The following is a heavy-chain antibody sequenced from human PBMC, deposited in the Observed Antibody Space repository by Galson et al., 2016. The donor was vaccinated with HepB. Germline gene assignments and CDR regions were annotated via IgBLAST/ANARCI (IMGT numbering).Heavy chain of an antibody. CDR3: ARGRRGGYYYGMDV. J-gene: IGHJ6*02. Sequence: LSLTCAVSGGSISNTNWWSWVRQPPGKGLEWIGEIYHSGSTNYSQSLMSRVTISVDKSNNQFSLRLSSVTAADTAVYYCARGRRGGYYYGMDVWGQGTTVTVSS. D-gene: IGHD3-10*01. CDR1: GGSISNTNW. V-gene: IGHV4-4*02. CDR2: IYHSGST.